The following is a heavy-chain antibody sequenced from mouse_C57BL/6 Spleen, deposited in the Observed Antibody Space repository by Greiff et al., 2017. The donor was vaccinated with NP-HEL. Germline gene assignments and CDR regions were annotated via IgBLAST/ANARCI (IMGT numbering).Heavy chain of an antibody. V-gene: IGHV1-59*01. Sequence: VQLQQPGAELVRPGTSVKLSCKASGYTFTSYWMHWVKQRPGQGLEWIGVIDPSDSYTNYNQKFKGKATLTVDTSSSTAYMQLSSLTSEDSAVYYCALDYYGSSYEGYFDVWGTGTTVTVSS. J-gene: IGHJ1*03. D-gene: IGHD1-1*01. CDR2: IDPSDSYT. CDR3: ALDYYGSSYEGYFDV. CDR1: GYTFTSYW.